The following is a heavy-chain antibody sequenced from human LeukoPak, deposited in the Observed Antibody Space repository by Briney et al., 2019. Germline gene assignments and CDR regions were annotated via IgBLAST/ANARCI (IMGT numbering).Heavy chain of an antibody. Sequence: PSETLSLTCTVSGGSISSSAFYWVWIRQPPGKGLEWIATIYFIGNTYYNPTLKRRVTISVDTSKNQFSLTLSSVTAADTAVYYCARRRKGLFTYGAVGDFFDYWGQGALVTVSS. D-gene: IGHD4/OR15-4a*01. CDR3: ARRRKGLFTYGAVGDFFDY. V-gene: IGHV4-39*01. CDR1: GGSISSSAFY. J-gene: IGHJ4*02. CDR2: IYFIGNT.